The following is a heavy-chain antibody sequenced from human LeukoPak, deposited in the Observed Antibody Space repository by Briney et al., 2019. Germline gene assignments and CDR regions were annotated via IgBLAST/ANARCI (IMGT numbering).Heavy chain of an antibody. CDR2: IYYSGST. CDR1: GGSFSGYY. CDR3: ARGISSGWSRAVGY. V-gene: IGHV4-59*01. Sequence: SETLSLTCAVYGGSFSGYYWSWIRQPPGKGLEWIGYIYYSGSTNYNPSLKSRVTISVDTSKNQFSLKLSSVTAADTAVYYCARGISSGWSRAVGYWGQGTLVTVSS. D-gene: IGHD6-19*01. J-gene: IGHJ4*02.